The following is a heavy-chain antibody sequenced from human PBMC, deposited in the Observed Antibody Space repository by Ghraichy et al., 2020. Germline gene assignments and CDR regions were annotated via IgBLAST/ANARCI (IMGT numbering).Heavy chain of an antibody. CDR1: GFTFGSYA. Sequence: GGSLRLSCAASGFTFGSYAMSWVRQAPGTGLEWVSAISGSGGSTYYADSVKGRFTISRDNSKNTLFLQMNSLRAEDTALYYCAKEKTSAGFFDYWGLGTLVTVSS. CDR3: AKEKTSAGFFDY. D-gene: IGHD6-13*01. J-gene: IGHJ4*02. CDR2: ISGSGGST. V-gene: IGHV3-23*01.